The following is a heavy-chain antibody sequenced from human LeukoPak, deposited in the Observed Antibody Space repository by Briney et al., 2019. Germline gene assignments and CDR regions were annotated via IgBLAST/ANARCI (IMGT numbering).Heavy chain of an antibody. CDR2: IKQDGSEK. CDR1: GFTFSSYW. Sequence: PGGSLRLSCAASGFTFSSYWMSWVREAPGKGREWVANIKQDGSEKYYVDSVKGRFTISRDNAKNSLDLQMNSLRAEDTAVYYCARIYLKQASASWGQGTLVTVSS. J-gene: IGHJ5*02. D-gene: IGHD3-10*01. CDR3: ARIYLKQASAS. V-gene: IGHV3-7*01.